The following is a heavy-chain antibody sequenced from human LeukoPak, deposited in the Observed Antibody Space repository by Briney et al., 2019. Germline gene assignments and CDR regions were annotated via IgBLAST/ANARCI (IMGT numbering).Heavy chain of an antibody. D-gene: IGHD3-22*01. CDR1: GFTFSDSY. CDR2: ISSSGSSI. J-gene: IGHJ4*02. Sequence: PGRSLRLSCAASGFTFSDSYMSWIRQAPGKGLEWLSYISSSGSSIYYADSVKGRFTISRDSAKNSLYLQMNNLRAEDTAVYYCARDGSAYSYYFDYWGQGTLVTVSS. CDR3: ARDGSAYSYYFDY. V-gene: IGHV3-11*01.